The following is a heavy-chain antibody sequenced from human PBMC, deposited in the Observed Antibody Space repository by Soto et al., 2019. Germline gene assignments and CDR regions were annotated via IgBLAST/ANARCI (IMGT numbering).Heavy chain of an antibody. Sequence: ASVKVSCKASGYTFTSYGISWVRQAHGQGLEWMGWISAYNGNTNYAQKLQGRVTMTTDTSTSTAYMELRSLRSDDTAVYYCARDGYCSGGSCYGLDYWGQGTLVTVSS. J-gene: IGHJ4*02. CDR3: ARDGYCSGGSCYGLDY. CDR1: GYTFTSYG. CDR2: ISAYNGNT. V-gene: IGHV1-18*01. D-gene: IGHD2-15*01.